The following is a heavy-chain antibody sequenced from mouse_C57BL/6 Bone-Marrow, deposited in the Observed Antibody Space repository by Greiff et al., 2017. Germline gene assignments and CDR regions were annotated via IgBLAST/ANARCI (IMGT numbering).Heavy chain of an antibody. Sequence: VQLQQSGAELARPGASVKLSCKASGYTFTSYGISWVKQRTGQGLEWIGEIYPRSGNTYYNEKFKGKATLTADKSSSTAYMELRSLTSADSAVYICARLELEYADFDYWGQDTTLTESS. CDR1: GYTFTSYG. V-gene: IGHV1-81*01. D-gene: IGHD5-1*01. CDR3: ARLELEYADFDY. J-gene: IGHJ2*01. CDR2: IYPRSGNT.